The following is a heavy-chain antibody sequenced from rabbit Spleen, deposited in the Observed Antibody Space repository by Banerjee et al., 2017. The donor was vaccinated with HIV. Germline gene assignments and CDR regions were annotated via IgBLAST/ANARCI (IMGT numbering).Heavy chain of an antibody. V-gene: IGHV1S40*01. CDR1: GFSFSSSDY. Sequence: QSLEESGGDLVKPGGTLTLTCTASGFSFSSSDYMCWVRQAPGKGLEWISCIDGGSSGFIYSATWATGRFTISKTSSTTVTLQMTSLTVADTATYFCARDTGSSFSSYGMDLWGPGTLVTVS. CDR3: ARDTGSSFSSYGMDL. J-gene: IGHJ6*01. D-gene: IGHD8-1*01. CDR2: IDGGSSGFI.